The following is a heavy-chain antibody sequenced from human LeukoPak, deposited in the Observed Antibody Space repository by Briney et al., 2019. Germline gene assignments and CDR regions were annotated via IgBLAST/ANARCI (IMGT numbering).Heavy chain of an antibody. J-gene: IGHJ6*02. D-gene: IGHD3-10*01. CDR1: GYTFTSYG. CDR2: ISAYNSNT. Sequence: GASVRVSCKASGYTFTSYGISWVRQAPGQGLEWMGWISAYNSNTNYAQKLQGRVTMTTDTSTSTAYMELRSLRSDDTAVYYCARSVVRGVIISPDYYYGMDVWGQGTTVTVSS. CDR3: ARSVVRGVIISPDYYYGMDV. V-gene: IGHV1-18*01.